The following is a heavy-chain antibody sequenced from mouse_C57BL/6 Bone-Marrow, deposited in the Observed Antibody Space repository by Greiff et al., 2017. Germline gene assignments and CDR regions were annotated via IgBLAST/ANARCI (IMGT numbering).Heavy chain of an antibody. D-gene: IGHD2-2*01. J-gene: IGHJ1*03. Sequence: VQLQQSGGDLVKPGGSLKLSCAASGFTFSSYGMSWVRQTPDKRLAWVATLSSGGSYTYYPDSVKGRFTISRDNAKHTLYLQMSSLKSEDTAMYYGARRGGLRRYFDVWGTGTTVTVSS. CDR1: GFTFSSYG. V-gene: IGHV5-6*01. CDR2: LSSGGSYT. CDR3: ARRGGLRRYFDV.